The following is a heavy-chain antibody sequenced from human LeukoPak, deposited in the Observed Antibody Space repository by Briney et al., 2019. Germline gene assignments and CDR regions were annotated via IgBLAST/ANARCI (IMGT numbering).Heavy chain of an antibody. CDR3: ARAIVVVVAAIAFDI. D-gene: IGHD2-15*01. V-gene: IGHV4-30-2*01. J-gene: IGHJ3*02. CDR1: GGSISSGGYS. CDR2: IYHSGST. Sequence: SQTLSLTCAVSGGSISSGGYSWSWLRQPPGKGLEWIGYIYHSGSTYYNPSLESRVTISVDRSKNQFSLKLSSVTAADTAVYYCARAIVVVVAAIAFDIWGQGTMVTVSS.